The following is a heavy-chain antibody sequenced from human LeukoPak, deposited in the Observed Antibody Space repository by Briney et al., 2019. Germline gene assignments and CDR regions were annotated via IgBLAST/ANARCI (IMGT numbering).Heavy chain of an antibody. D-gene: IGHD4-23*01. J-gene: IGHJ4*02. V-gene: IGHV4-34*01. CDR3: ARADYGGNLTFDY. CDR2: INHSGST. Sequence: PSETLSLTCAVYGGSFSGYYWSWIRQPPGKGLEWIGEINHSGSTNYNPSLKSRVTISVDTSKNQFSLKLSSVTAADTAVYYCARADYGGNLTFDYWGQGTLVTVS. CDR1: GGSFSGYY.